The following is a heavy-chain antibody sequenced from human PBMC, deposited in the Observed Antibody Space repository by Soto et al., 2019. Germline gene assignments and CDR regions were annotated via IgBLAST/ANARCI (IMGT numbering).Heavy chain of an antibody. CDR2: IYYSGST. J-gene: IGHJ5*02. V-gene: IGHV4-59*08. D-gene: IGHD2-15*01. CDR3: ARHSGCSGGSCYNWFDP. Sequence: TLSLTCTVSGGSISSYYWSWIRQPPGKGLEWIGYIYYSGSTNYNPSLKSRVTISVDTSKNQFSLKLSSVTAADTAVYYCARHSGCSGGSCYNWFDPWGQGTLVTVSS. CDR1: GGSISSYY.